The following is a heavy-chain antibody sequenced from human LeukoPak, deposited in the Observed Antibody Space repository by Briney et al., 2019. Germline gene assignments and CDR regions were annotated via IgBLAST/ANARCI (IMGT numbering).Heavy chain of an antibody. Sequence: ASVKVSCKASGYTFTSYGISWVRQAPGQGLEWMGWLSTYNGNTNYAQKFQGRVTMTTDTSTSTAYMELRSLRSDATAVYYCARVYSGTPWLDPWGQGTLVTVSS. D-gene: IGHD1-26*01. V-gene: IGHV1-18*01. CDR3: ARVYSGTPWLDP. CDR2: LSTYNGNT. CDR1: GYTFTSYG. J-gene: IGHJ5*02.